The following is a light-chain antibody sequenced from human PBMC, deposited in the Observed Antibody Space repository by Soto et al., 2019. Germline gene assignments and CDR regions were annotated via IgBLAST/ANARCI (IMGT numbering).Light chain of an antibody. J-gene: IGKJ4*01. CDR1: QSISSY. CDR3: HQSYRTPVT. V-gene: IGKV1-39*01. CDR2: AAS. Sequence: DIQMTQSPSSLSASVGDRVTITCRASQSISSYLNWYQQKPGEAHKLLIYAASNLQSGVPSRFSGGGSGTDFTLTITGLQPEDSATYYCHQSYRTPVTFGGGTKVEIK.